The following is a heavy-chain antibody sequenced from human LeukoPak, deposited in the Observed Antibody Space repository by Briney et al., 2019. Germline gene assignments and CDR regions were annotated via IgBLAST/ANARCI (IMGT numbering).Heavy chain of an antibody. CDR2: IIPIFGTA. CDR1: GGTFISYA. V-gene: IGHV1-69*13. Sequence: ASVKVSCKASGGTFISYAISWVRQAPGQGLEWMGGIIPIFGTANYAQKFQGRVTITADESTSTAYMELSSLRSEDTAVYYCARDMGYYDSSGYPYWGQGTLVTVSS. D-gene: IGHD3-22*01. CDR3: ARDMGYYDSSGYPY. J-gene: IGHJ4*02.